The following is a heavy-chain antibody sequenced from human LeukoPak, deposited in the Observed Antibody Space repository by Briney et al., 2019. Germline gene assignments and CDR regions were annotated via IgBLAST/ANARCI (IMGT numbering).Heavy chain of an antibody. V-gene: IGHV3-74*01. CDR2: INSDGSST. J-gene: IGHJ4*02. CDR1: GFTFSSYW. Sequence: GGSLRLSCAASGFTFSSYWMHWVRQAPGKGLVWVSRINSDGSSTRYADSVKGRFTISRDNTKNTLYLQMNSLRAEDTAVYYCARDGGTGYSSSWYDYWGQGTLVTVSS. CDR3: ARDGGTGYSSSWYDY. D-gene: IGHD6-13*01.